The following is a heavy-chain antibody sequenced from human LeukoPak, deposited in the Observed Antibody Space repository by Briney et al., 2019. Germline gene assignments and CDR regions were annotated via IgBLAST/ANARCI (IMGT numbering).Heavy chain of an antibody. V-gene: IGHV3-74*01. CDR1: GSTFISYW. CDR2: INGYGSST. D-gene: IGHD1-26*01. J-gene: IGHJ6*03. Sequence: GGSLRLSCAASGSTFISYWMHWVRQAPGKGLVWVSRINGYGSSTDFADSVKGRFTISRDNAKNTLYLQMNSLRAEDTAVYYCARGFRGRAYYYYYIDVWGKGTTVTVSS. CDR3: ARGFRGRAYYYYYIDV.